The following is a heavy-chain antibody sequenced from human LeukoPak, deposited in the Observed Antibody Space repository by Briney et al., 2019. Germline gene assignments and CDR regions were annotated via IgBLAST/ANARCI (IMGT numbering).Heavy chain of an antibody. CDR3: VRFPYDFWSGYPY. CDR2: IYSGGST. Sequence: SETLSLTCTVSGGSISSSSYYWGWIRQPPEKGLVWIGSIYSGGSTYYNPSLKSRVTISVDTSKNQFSLKLSSVTAADTSMYYCVRFPYDFWSGYPYWGQGTLVTVSS. V-gene: IGHV4-39*01. CDR1: GGSISSSSYY. J-gene: IGHJ4*02. D-gene: IGHD3-3*01.